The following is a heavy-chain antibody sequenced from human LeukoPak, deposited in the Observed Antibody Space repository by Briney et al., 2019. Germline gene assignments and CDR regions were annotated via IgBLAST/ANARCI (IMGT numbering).Heavy chain of an antibody. CDR1: GFRLTTHW. J-gene: IGHJ4*02. Sequence: NHGESLKISCKGSGFRLTTHWIGWVRQVPGKGLEWMGIIYPGDSDTRYSPSFQGQVTISVDKSISTAYLQWSSLKTSDTAIYYCARLRGSYGTRDFDYWGQGTLVTVSS. CDR3: ARLRGSYGTRDFDY. V-gene: IGHV5-51*01. D-gene: IGHD1-26*01. CDR2: IYPGDSDT.